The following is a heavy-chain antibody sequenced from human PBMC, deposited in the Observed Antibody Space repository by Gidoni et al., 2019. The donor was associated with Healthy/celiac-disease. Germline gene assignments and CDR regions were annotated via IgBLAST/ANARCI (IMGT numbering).Heavy chain of an antibody. J-gene: IGHJ1*01. CDR2: ISGRGGST. D-gene: IGHD1-26*01. CDR1: GFTFSSYA. CDR3: AKVGEYSGRTGYFQH. Sequence: EVQLLESGGGLVQPGGSLRLSCAASGFTFSSYAMSWVRQAPGKGLEWVSAISGRGGSTYYADSVKGRFTISRDNSKNTLYLQMNSLRAEDTAVYYCAKVGEYSGRTGYFQHWGQGTLVTVSS. V-gene: IGHV3-23*01.